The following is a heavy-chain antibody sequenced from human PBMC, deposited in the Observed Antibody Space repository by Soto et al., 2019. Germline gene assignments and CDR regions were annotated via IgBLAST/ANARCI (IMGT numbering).Heavy chain of an antibody. CDR2: IYYSEST. CDR3: ARSVFP. V-gene: IGHV4-59*01. Sequence: PSETLSLTCTVSGGSISSYYWSCIRHPPGKWPEGIGEIYYSESTNYSPSLKSRVTISVDTSTTQFALQLSSVTAADPAEYYCARSVFPWGQGTLVTVPS. J-gene: IGHJ5*02. CDR1: GGSISSYY.